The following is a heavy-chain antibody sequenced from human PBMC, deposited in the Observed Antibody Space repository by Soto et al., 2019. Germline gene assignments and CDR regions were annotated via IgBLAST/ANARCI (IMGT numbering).Heavy chain of an antibody. V-gene: IGHV3-53*04. CDR2: IYSGGNT. CDR3: ARGYWFDP. J-gene: IGHJ5*02. D-gene: IGHD3-10*01. Sequence: EVQVVESGGGLVQPGGSLRLSCAASGFTVSSDYMTWVRQAPGKGLEWVSVIYSGGNTYYADSVKGRFTISRHNSENTLYLQMNSLRGDDTAVYYCARGYWFDPWGQGTLVTVCS. CDR1: GFTVSSDY.